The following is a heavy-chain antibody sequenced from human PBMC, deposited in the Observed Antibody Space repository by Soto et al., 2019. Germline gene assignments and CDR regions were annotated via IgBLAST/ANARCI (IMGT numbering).Heavy chain of an antibody. CDR3: AHRRAYCTGGSCYSIWFDP. CDR1: GFSLSTSGMG. D-gene: IGHD2-15*01. V-gene: IGHV2-5*02. Sequence: QITLKESGPTLVKPTQTLTLTCTFSGFSLSTSGMGVGWIRQPPGKALEWLALIYWDDDKRYSPSLKSRLTIPNDTSKNQVVLTMTNMDPVDTATYYCAHRRAYCTGGSCYSIWFDPWGQGTLVTVSS. J-gene: IGHJ5*02. CDR2: IYWDDDK.